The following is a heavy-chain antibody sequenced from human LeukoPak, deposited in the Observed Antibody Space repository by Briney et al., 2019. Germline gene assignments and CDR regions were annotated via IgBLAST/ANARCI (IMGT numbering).Heavy chain of an antibody. D-gene: IGHD6-25*01. CDR2: INTDGSA. CDR3: ASRSVSSRYGDFDY. CDR1: GFTVIRNY. V-gene: IGHV3-53*01. J-gene: IGHJ4*02. Sequence: PGGSLRLSCAASGFTVIRNYMGWVRQAPGKGLGWVSIINTDGSANYADSVTGLFTISRYNSKNTLYLKMNNLRAEDAAVYYCASRSVSSRYGDFDYWGQGTLVTVSS.